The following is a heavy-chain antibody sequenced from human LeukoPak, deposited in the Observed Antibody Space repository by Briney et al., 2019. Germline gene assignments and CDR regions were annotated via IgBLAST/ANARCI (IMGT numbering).Heavy chain of an antibody. CDR2: ISGNGYNT. J-gene: IGHJ4*02. CDR3: AKGVRLWFAFYFDY. D-gene: IGHD3-10*01. V-gene: IGHV3-23*01. CDR1: GFTLGSYA. Sequence: PGGSLRLSCAGSGFTLGSYAMSWVRQEPGMRLEWVSAISGNGYNTYYADSVKGRFTISSESSGNTLYLQMHNLRAEDTAVYYCAKGVRLWFAFYFDYWGQGTLVTVSS.